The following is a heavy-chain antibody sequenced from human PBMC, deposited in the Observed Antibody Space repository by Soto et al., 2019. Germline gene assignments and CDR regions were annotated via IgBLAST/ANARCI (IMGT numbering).Heavy chain of an antibody. CDR1: GFAFSSYA. D-gene: IGHD3-16*01. CDR2: ISYDGRLQ. V-gene: IGHV3-30*04. Sequence: QAQLVESGGGVVQPGRSLRLSCAASGFAFSSYAMHWVSWAQGTGLEGVAVISYDGRLQHYPDSVKGRFTISRDNAKNMVILKMSSMRAEVTAVYYCVSDRVHGHASVPYSWGQGTLVSVSS. CDR3: VSDRVHGHASVPYS. J-gene: IGHJ4*02.